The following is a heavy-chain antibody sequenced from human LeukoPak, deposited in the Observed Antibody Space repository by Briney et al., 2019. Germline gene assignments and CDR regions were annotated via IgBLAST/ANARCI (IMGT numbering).Heavy chain of an antibody. CDR3: ATDSSSWYGQPNSPDY. J-gene: IGHJ4*02. D-gene: IGHD6-13*01. CDR2: INPNSGGT. V-gene: IGHV1-2*02. Sequence: ASVKVSCTASGYTFTGYYMHWVRQAPGQGLEWMGWINPNSGGTNYAQKFQGRVTMTRDTSISTAYMELSRLRSDDTAVYYCATDSSSWYGQPNSPDYWGQGTLVTVSS. CDR1: GYTFTGYY.